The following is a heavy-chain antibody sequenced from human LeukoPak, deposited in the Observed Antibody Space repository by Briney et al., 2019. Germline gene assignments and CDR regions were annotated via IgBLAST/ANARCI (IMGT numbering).Heavy chain of an antibody. CDR2: IYYSGST. Sequence: PSETLSLTCTVSGGSISSYYWSWIRQPPGKGLEWIGYIYYSGSTNYNPSLKSRVTISVDTSKNQFSLKLSSVTAADTAVYYCAATVTRGYFDYWGQGTLVTVSS. J-gene: IGHJ4*02. CDR3: AATVTRGYFDY. D-gene: IGHD4-17*01. V-gene: IGHV4-59*08. CDR1: GGSISSYY.